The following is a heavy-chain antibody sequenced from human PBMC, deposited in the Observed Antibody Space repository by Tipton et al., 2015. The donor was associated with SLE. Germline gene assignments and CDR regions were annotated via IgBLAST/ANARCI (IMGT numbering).Heavy chain of an antibody. V-gene: IGHV4-4*08. D-gene: IGHD6-6*01. Sequence: TLSLTCTVSGDSSSSYFYTWIRQSPGKGLEWMGYVYSSGSTNNNPSLQSRVSIFLDTSKKYFSLRLTSVTAADTAVYYCARDGSIAGRHHYFDHWGQGALVTVSS. J-gene: IGHJ4*02. CDR2: VYSSGST. CDR1: GDSSSSYF. CDR3: ARDGSIAGRHHYFDH.